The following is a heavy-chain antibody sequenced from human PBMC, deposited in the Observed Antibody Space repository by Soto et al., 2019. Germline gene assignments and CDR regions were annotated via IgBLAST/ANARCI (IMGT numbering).Heavy chain of an antibody. J-gene: IGHJ6*02. CDR1: AFTFSSYS. CDR2: ISSSSNYI. CDR3: ARGTPYYDRTYYYYAMDV. V-gene: IGHV3-21*01. Sequence: EVQLVESGGGLVKPGGSLRLSCADSAFTFSSYSMNWVRQAPGKGLEWVSSISSSSNYIYYADSVKGRFTISRDNAKDSLYLQMNSLRAEDTAVYYCARGTPYYDRTYYYYAMDVWGQGTTVTVSS. D-gene: IGHD3-22*01.